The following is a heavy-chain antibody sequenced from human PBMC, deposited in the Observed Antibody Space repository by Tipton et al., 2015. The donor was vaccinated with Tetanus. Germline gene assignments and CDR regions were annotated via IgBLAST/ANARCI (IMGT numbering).Heavy chain of an antibody. CDR1: GDSISRFY. J-gene: IGHJ5*02. D-gene: IGHD2-8*01. Sequence: TLSLTCTMSGDSISRFYWSWIRQPPGKGLEWIGHIYYSGSANYNPSHKSRLTISIDTSNDQLSLRLTSVTAADTAMYYCARDHRLSASYAGWFDPWGQGTLVTVSS. CDR3: ARDHRLSASYAGWFDP. V-gene: IGHV4-59*01. CDR2: IYYSGSA.